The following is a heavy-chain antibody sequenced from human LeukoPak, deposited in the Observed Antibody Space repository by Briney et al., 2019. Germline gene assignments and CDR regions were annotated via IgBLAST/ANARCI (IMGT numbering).Heavy chain of an antibody. CDR2: ITSNGGSP. J-gene: IGHJ4*02. D-gene: IGHD2-15*01. Sequence: GGSLRLSCAASGFTFSSYAMHWVRQAPGQRLEYVSAITSNGGSPYYANSVRGRFTISRDNSKNMLYLQMGSLRAEDMAVYYCAREYCSGGDCQYYFDYWGQGTLVPVSS. V-gene: IGHV3-64*01. CDR3: AREYCSGGDCQYYFDY. CDR1: GFTFSSYA.